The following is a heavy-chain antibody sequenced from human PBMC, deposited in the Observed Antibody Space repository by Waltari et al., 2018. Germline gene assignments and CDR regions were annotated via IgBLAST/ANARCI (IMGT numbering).Heavy chain of an antibody. CDR2: IYSGWTT. V-gene: IGHV3-53*01. D-gene: IGHD4-17*01. J-gene: IGHJ4*02. CDR1: GFTVSSNY. CDR3: AREHYGGGF. Sequence: EVQLVESGGGLIQPGGSLRLSCAASGFTVSSNYMTWVRQAPGKGLEWVSVIYSGWTTYYADSVKGRFTISRDNAKNTVYLQLNSLTVEDTAVYYCAREHYGGGFWGQGTLVTVSS.